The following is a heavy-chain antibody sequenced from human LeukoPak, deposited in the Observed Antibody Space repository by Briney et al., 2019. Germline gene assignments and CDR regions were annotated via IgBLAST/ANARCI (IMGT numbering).Heavy chain of an antibody. CDR2: IKQDGTEK. Sequence: GGSLRLSCAASGFTLNIYPMNWVRQAPGPGLEWLSNIKQDGTEKFYVDSVKGRFTISRDNAKNSLYLQMNSLRAEDTAVYYCAKEGAYPIITYDSWGQGTLVAVSS. J-gene: IGHJ5*01. D-gene: IGHD3-10*01. V-gene: IGHV3-7*01. CDR1: GFTLNIYP. CDR3: AKEGAYPIITYDS.